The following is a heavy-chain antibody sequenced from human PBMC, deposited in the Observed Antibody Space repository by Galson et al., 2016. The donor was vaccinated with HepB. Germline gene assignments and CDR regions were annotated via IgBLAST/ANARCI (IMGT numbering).Heavy chain of an antibody. V-gene: IGHV4-39*07. J-gene: IGHJ4*02. Sequence: SETLSLTCTVSGGSISSSNYYWGWIRQPPGKGLEWIGNIYYSGSTYYNPSLKSRVTISVDTSKNQFSLKLRSVTAADTAVFYCARVESMVTTFDYWGQGTLVTVSS. D-gene: IGHD4-17*01. CDR2: IYYSGST. CDR3: ARVESMVTTFDY. CDR1: GGSISSSNYY.